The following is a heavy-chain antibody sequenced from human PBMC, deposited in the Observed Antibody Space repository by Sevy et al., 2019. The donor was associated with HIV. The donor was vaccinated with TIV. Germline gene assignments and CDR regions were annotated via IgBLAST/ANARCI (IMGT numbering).Heavy chain of an antibody. CDR2: FTPYNGNK. CDR3: ARGLGGVRAWEYNWFDP. Sequence: ASVRVSCKASGYSFASYGISWVRQAPGQGLEWMWCFTPYNGNKKYAEKLQGRVSMTTDTSTSTGYMELKSLRSDDTAVYYGARGLGGVRAWEYNWFDPWGQGTLVTVSS. D-gene: IGHD1-26*01. J-gene: IGHJ5*02. CDR1: GYSFASYG. V-gene: IGHV1-18*01.